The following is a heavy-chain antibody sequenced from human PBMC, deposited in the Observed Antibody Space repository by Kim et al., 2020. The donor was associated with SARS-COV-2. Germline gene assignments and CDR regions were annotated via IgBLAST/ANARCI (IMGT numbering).Heavy chain of an antibody. CDR2: IKQDGSEK. CDR1: GLTFSSYW. J-gene: IGHJ4*02. CDR3: ARLDRGVITPFDY. V-gene: IGHV3-7*01. Sequence: GGSLRLSCAASGLTFSSYWMSWVRQAPGKGLEWVANIKQDGSEKYYVDSVKGRFTISRDNAKNSLYLQMNSLRAEDTAVYYCARLDRGVITPFDYWGQGT. D-gene: IGHD3-10*01.